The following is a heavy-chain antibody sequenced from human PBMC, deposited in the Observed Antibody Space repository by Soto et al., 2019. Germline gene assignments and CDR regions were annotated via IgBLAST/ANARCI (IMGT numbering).Heavy chain of an antibody. CDR1: GFTFSSYA. CDR2: ISGSGGST. CDR3: AKVRNYGSGSYYSPFDY. J-gene: IGHJ4*02. D-gene: IGHD3-10*01. V-gene: IGHV3-23*01. Sequence: SLRLSCAASGFTFSSYAMSWVRQAPGKGLEWVSAISGSGGSTYYADSVKGRFTISRDNSKNTLYLQMNSLRAEDTAVYYCAKVRNYGSGSYYSPFDYWGQGTLVTVSS.